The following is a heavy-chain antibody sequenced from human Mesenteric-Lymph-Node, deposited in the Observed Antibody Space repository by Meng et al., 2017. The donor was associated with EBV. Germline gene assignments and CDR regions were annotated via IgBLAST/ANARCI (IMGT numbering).Heavy chain of an antibody. Sequence: PSXXLSXXXDVXXGSXXXSNWWSWFRQPPGKGLEWIGEIFXSGSAKYNPSLKSRVTISVDKSKNHFSLRLSSVTAADTAVYYCVRRVVVMKEEELDHWGQGTLVTVSS. CDR3: VRRVVVMKEEELDH. CDR1: XGSXXXSNW. CDR2: IFXSGSA. V-gene: IGHV4-4*02. D-gene: IGHD3-22*01. J-gene: IGHJ4*02.